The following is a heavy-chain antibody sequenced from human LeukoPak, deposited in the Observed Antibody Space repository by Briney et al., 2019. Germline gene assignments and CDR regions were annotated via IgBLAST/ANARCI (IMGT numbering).Heavy chain of an antibody. CDR2: VNNSGDA. CDR3: ARGNTYSDFWSGRAGSYLDA. J-gene: IGHJ6*04. Sequence: PSETLSLTCAVYGGSFRGYFWTWIRQSPEKGLEWIGEVNNSGDANYNPSLKSRVTISEDSSKSQFSLRLTSVTAADTAVYYCARGNTYSDFWSGRAGSYLDAWGKGTTVRVSS. V-gene: IGHV4-34*01. CDR1: GGSFRGYF. D-gene: IGHD3-3*01.